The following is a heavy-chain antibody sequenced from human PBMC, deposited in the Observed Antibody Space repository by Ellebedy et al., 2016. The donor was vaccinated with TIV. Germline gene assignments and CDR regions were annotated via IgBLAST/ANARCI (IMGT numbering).Heavy chain of an antibody. J-gene: IGHJ3*02. CDR2: IWYDGSNK. Sequence: GESLKISCAASGFTFSSYGMHWVRQAPGKGLEWVAVIWYDGSNKYYADSVKGRFTISRDNSKNTLYLQMNSLRAEDTAVYYCARDLRITPRAGNDAFDIWGQGTMVTVSS. V-gene: IGHV3-33*01. CDR1: GFTFSSYG. CDR3: ARDLRITPRAGNDAFDI. D-gene: IGHD3-10*01.